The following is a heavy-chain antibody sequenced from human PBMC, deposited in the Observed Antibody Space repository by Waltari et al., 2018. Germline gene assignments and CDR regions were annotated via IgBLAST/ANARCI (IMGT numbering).Heavy chain of an antibody. CDR3: ARGRYCSGGSCYLYYYDSSGYYPLFDY. V-gene: IGHV4-34*01. CDR1: GGSFSGYY. Sequence: QVQLQQWGAGLLKPSETLSLTCAVYGGSFSGYYWSWIRQPPGKGLEWIGEINHSGSTNYNPSLKSRVTISVDTSKNQFSLKLSSVTAADTAVYYCARGRYCSGGSCYLYYYDSSGYYPLFDYWGQGTLVTVSS. D-gene: IGHD2-15*01. CDR2: INHSGST. J-gene: IGHJ4*02.